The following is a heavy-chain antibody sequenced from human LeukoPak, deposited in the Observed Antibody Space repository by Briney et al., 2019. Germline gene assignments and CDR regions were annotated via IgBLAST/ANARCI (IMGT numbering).Heavy chain of an antibody. CDR3: AKAKVGSIAVAGSDY. Sequence: GGSLRLSCAASGFTFSSYAMSWVRQAPGKGLEWVSAISGSGGSTYYTDSMKGRFTISRDNSKNTLYLQMNSLRAEDTAVYYCAKAKVGSIAVAGSDYWGQGTLVTVSS. V-gene: IGHV3-23*01. CDR1: GFTFSSYA. D-gene: IGHD6-19*01. J-gene: IGHJ4*02. CDR2: ISGSGGST.